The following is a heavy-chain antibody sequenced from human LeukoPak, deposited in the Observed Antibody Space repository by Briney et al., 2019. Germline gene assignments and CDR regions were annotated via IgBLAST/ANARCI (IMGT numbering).Heavy chain of an antibody. CDR3: ARDHAYAFDI. J-gene: IGHJ3*02. D-gene: IGHD2-2*01. V-gene: IGHV3-21*01. Sequence: SGGSLRLSCAASGFTFSSYAMSWVRQAPGKGLEWVSSISSSSSYIYYADSVKGRFTISRDNAKNSLYLQMNSLRAEDTAVYYCARDHAYAFDIWGKGTMVTVSS. CDR1: GFTFSSYA. CDR2: ISSSSSYI.